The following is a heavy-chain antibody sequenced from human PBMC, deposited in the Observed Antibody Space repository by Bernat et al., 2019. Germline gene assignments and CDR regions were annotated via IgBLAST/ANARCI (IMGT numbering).Heavy chain of an antibody. V-gene: IGHV3-53*01. CDR3: ARVSVGYYFDY. CDR1: GFTVSSNY. Sequence: EVQLVESGGGLIQPGGSLRLSCAASGFTVSSNYMSWVRQAPGKGLECASVIYSGGSTYYADSVKGRFTISRDNSKNTLYLQMNSLRADDTAVYYCARVSVGYYFDYWGQGTLVTVSS. D-gene: IGHD4-23*01. CDR2: IYSGGST. J-gene: IGHJ4*02.